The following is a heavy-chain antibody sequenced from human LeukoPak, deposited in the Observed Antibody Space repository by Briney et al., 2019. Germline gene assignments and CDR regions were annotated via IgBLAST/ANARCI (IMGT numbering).Heavy chain of an antibody. D-gene: IGHD3-10*01. CDR3: ARIRLPFLFDY. J-gene: IGHJ4*02. Sequence: SETLSLTCTVSGGSISGNSYYWGWIRQPPGKGLEWIGSIYHSGSTYYNPSLKSRVTISVDTSKNQFSLKLSSVTAADTAVYYCARIRLPFLFDYWGQGTLVTVSS. CDR2: IYHSGST. CDR1: GGSISGNSYY. V-gene: IGHV4-39*07.